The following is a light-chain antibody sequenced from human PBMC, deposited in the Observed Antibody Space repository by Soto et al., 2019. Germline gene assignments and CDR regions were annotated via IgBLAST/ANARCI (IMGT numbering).Light chain of an antibody. CDR3: CSYVGSYVL. CDR1: SSDVGDYNY. CDR2: DVS. Sequence: QSALTQPASVSGSPGQSITISCTGTSSDVGDYNYVSWYQHHPGKAPKPMIYDVSKRPSGVPDRFSGSKSGNTASLTISGLQAEDEADYYCCSYVGSYVLFGGGTKLTVL. J-gene: IGLJ2*01. V-gene: IGLV2-11*01.